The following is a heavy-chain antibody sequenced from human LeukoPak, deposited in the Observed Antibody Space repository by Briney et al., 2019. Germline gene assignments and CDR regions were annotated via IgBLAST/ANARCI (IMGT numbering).Heavy chain of an antibody. CDR1: GFTFSSYA. J-gene: IGHJ4*02. CDR3: AKDITLDRTYSTDDEAFDY. CDR2: ISGRGGST. Sequence: PGGSLRLSCAASGFTFSSYAMSWVRQAPGEGVEWVSAISGRGGSTYYADSVKGRFTISRDNSKNTLYLQMNSLRAEDTAVYYCAKDITLDRTYSTDDEAFDYWGQGTPVTVSS. D-gene: IGHD6-13*01. V-gene: IGHV3-23*01.